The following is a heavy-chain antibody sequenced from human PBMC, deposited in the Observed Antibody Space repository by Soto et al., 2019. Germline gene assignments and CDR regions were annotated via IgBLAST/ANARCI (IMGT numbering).Heavy chain of an antibody. Sequence: GGSLRLSCTASGFTFSSYNMNWVRQAPGKGLEWVSYISSGRSTIYYADSVKGRFTISRDNAKNSLYLQMNSLRAEDTAVYYCARELPTQLFDYWGQGTLVTVSS. J-gene: IGHJ4*02. V-gene: IGHV3-48*04. CDR1: GFTFSSYN. D-gene: IGHD2-15*01. CDR3: ARELPTQLFDY. CDR2: ISSGRSTI.